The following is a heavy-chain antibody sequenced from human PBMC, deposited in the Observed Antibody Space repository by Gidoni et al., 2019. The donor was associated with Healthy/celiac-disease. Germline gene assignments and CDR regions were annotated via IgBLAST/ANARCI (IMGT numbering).Heavy chain of an antibody. CDR1: GFTFSSYA. V-gene: IGHV3-30-3*01. D-gene: IGHD6-6*01. Sequence: QVQLVESGGGVVQPGRSLRLSCATSGFTFSSYAMHWVRQAPGKGMEWGAGISYDGSNKYYADSVKGRFTSSRDNSKNTLYLQMNSRRAEDTAVYYCASGGGASSSSSSFDYWGQGTLVTVSS. J-gene: IGHJ4*02. CDR3: ASGGGASSSSSSFDY. CDR2: ISYDGSNK.